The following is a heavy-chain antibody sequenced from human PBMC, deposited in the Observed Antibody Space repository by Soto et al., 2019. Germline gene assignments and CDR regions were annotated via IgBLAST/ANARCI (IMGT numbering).Heavy chain of an antibody. CDR2: INPRGGST. CDR1: GYTLSDYF. J-gene: IGHJ6*02. Sequence: QVQLVQSGAEVKKPGASVKVSCNASGYTLSDYFMHWVRQAPGQGLEWMGTINPRGGSTRYAQNLQGRVTMTSDTATSTVYMELSSLRSDDTAVFYCARGSGSFVYGMDVWGQGTTVTVSS. D-gene: IGHD3-10*01. V-gene: IGHV1-46*01. CDR3: ARGSGSFVYGMDV.